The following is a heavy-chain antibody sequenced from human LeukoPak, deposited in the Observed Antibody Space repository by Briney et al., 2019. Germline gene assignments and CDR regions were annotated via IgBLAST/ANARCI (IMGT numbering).Heavy chain of an antibody. D-gene: IGHD3-10*01. CDR2: MSSSSRYI. Sequence: GGSLRLSCVASGFTFSSDAMHWVRQTPGKGLEWVSSMSSSSRYIYYADSVKGRFTISRDTAKNSLYLQMNSLRAEDTAVYYCARGGSAWELPIDYWGQGTLVTVSS. J-gene: IGHJ4*02. CDR3: ARGGSAWELPIDY. V-gene: IGHV3-21*01. CDR1: GFTFSSDA.